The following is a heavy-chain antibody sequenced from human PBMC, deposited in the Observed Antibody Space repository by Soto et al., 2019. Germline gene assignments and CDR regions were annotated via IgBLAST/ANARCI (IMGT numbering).Heavy chain of an antibody. CDR1: GFTFSSYG. CDR2: IWYDGSNK. D-gene: IGHD3-22*01. V-gene: IGHV3-33*01. Sequence: PGGSLRLSCAASGFTFSSYGMHWVRQAPGKGLEWVAVIWYDGSNKYYADSVKGRFTISRDNSKNTLYLQMNSLRAEDTAVYYCARDLESGLYDSSGYPSGMDVWGQGTTVTVSS. J-gene: IGHJ6*02. CDR3: ARDLESGLYDSSGYPSGMDV.